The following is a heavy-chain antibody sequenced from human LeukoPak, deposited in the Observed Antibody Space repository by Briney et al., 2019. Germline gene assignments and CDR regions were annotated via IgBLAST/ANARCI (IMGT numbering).Heavy chain of an antibody. CDR3: ARETIDFWSGSPHFDY. CDR2: INTDGSST. J-gene: IGHJ4*02. D-gene: IGHD3-3*01. CDR1: GFTFSSYW. V-gene: IGHV3-74*01. Sequence: GGSLRLSCAASGFTFSSYWMHWVRQAPGKGLVWVSRINTDGSSTSYADSVKGRFTISRDNAKNTLYMQMNSLRAEDTAVYYCARETIDFWSGSPHFDYWGQGTLVTVSS.